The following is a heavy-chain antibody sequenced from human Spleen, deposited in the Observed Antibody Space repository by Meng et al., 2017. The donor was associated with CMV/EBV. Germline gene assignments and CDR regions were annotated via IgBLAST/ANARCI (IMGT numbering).Heavy chain of an antibody. Sequence: SLKISCVASGFTFDDYAMHWVRQAPGKGLEWVSSISSKSDNIKYGDSVKGRFTISRDNAKNSLFLEMSSLRAEDTAVYYCARDFDIVARPNYSYGMDVWGQGTTVTVSS. D-gene: IGHD5-12*01. CDR3: ARDFDIVARPNYSYGMDV. V-gene: IGHV3-9*01. J-gene: IGHJ6*02. CDR1: GFTFDDYA. CDR2: ISSKSDNI.